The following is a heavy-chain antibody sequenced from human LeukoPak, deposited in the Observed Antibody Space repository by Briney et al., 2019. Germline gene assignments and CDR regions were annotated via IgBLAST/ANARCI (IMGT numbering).Heavy chain of an antibody. D-gene: IGHD2-15*01. CDR2: INQDGSEK. V-gene: IGHV3-7*01. CDR3: AREGCSGGSCYHNWFDP. CDR1: GFTSSSYW. J-gene: IGHJ5*02. Sequence: GGSLRLSCAASGFTSSSYWMSWVRQAPGKGLEWVANINQDGSEKYYVDSVKGRFTISRDNAKNSLYLQMNSLRAEDTAVYYCAREGCSGGSCYHNWFDPWGQGTLVAVSS.